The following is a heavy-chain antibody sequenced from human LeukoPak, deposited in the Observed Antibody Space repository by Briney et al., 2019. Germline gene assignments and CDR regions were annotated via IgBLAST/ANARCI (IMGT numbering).Heavy chain of an antibody. J-gene: IGHJ4*02. CDR3: TRDSSYGDYSTAFDY. D-gene: IGHD4-17*01. CDR2: SGSTT. Sequence: AGGSLRLSCAASGFIFSNYAMTWVGQAPGKGLEWVSSSGSTTDYSDSVKGRFTISRDNSKNTLYLQMNSLRADDTAVYYCTRDSSYGDYSTAFDYWGQGALVTVSS. V-gene: IGHV3-23*01. CDR1: GFIFSNYA.